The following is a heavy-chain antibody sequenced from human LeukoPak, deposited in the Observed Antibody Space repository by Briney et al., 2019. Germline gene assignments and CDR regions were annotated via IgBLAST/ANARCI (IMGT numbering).Heavy chain of an antibody. CDR3: ARYVVSGAGKYYFDY. Sequence: SETLSLTCTVSGGSITSTNYYWSWIRQPPGREMGWIASINWCGTTYYNPSLKSRVTISVDTSKNQFSLRLSSVTAAGTALYLCARYVVSGAGKYYFDYWGQGSLVTVSS. J-gene: IGHJ4*02. CDR2: INWCGTT. V-gene: IGHV4-39*01. CDR1: GGSITSTNYY. D-gene: IGHD3-10*01.